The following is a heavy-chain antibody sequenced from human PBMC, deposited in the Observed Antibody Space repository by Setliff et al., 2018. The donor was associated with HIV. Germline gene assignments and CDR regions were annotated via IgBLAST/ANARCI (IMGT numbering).Heavy chain of an antibody. V-gene: IGHV1-69*13. D-gene: IGHD3-10*01. CDR3: ARGVLYGLSEY. J-gene: IGHJ4*02. CDR1: GHTPRHYG. CDR2: LIPVFGEP. Sequence: SVKVSCKASGHTPRHYGINWVRQAPGQGLEWVGSLIPVFGEPHYAPRFQGRVTITADDSTNTGYMELTNLRADDTATYYCARGVLYGLSEYWGTGSLVTVSS.